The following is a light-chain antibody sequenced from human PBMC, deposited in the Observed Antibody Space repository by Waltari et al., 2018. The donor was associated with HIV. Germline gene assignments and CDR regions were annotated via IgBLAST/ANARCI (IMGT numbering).Light chain of an antibody. V-gene: IGLV3-25*03. Sequence: SYELTQPPSLSVSPGQTARITCSGDVLTNQYSSWYQQKPGQAPKVVIYKDSERPSGIPERFSGSSSGTTVTLTISGVQTEDEADYYCQSADSSDTYLVVFGGGTKLTVL. J-gene: IGLJ2*01. CDR3: QSADSSDTYLVV. CDR2: KDS. CDR1: VLTNQY.